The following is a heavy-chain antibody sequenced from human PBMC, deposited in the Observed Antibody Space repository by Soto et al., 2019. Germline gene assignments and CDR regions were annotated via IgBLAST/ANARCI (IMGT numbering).Heavy chain of an antibody. CDR2: INAGNGNT. V-gene: IGHV1-3*01. J-gene: IGHJ3*02. Sequence: ASVKVSCKASGYTFTSYSMHWVRQAPGQRLEWMGWINAGNGNTKYSQKFQGRVTITRDTSASTAYMELSSLRSEDTAVYYCARGLQWLAHDAFDIWGQGTMVT. CDR3: ARGLQWLAHDAFDI. CDR1: GYTFTSYS. D-gene: IGHD6-19*01.